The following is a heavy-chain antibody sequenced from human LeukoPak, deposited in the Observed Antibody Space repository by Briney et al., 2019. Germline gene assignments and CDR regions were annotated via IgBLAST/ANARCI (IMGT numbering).Heavy chain of an antibody. Sequence: ASVKVSCKASGGTFGSYAISWVRQAPGQGLEWMGGIIPIFGTANYAQKFQGRVTITADESTSTAYMELSSLRSEDTAVYYCARDYYSSGSYYKPFDYWGQGTLVTVSS. V-gene: IGHV1-69*13. CDR1: GGTFGSYA. CDR2: IIPIFGTA. CDR3: ARDYYSSGSYYKPFDY. D-gene: IGHD3-10*01. J-gene: IGHJ4*02.